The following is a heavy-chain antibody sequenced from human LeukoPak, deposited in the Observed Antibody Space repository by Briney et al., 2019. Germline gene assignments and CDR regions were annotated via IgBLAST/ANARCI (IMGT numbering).Heavy chain of an antibody. D-gene: IGHD5-24*01. J-gene: IGHJ6*03. CDR2: IIPILGIA. V-gene: IGHV1-69*04. Sequence: GASVKVSCKTSGYAFSGYYIHWVRQAPGQGLEWMGRIIPILGIANYAQKFQGRVTITADKSTSTAYMELSSLRSEDTAVYYCARGEDGYNPLGLYYMDVWGKGTTVTVSS. CDR1: GYAFSGYY. CDR3: ARGEDGYNPLGLYYMDV.